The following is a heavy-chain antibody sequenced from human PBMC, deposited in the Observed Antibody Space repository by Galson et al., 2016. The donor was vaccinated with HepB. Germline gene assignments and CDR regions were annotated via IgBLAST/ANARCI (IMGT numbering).Heavy chain of an antibody. D-gene: IGHD6-6*01. Sequence: SVKVSCKASGYTFSSYGVSWVRQAPGQGLEWMGWISPYNGNTNYAQKLQDRVTMTTDTSTSTAYMELRSLRSDDTAVYYCARLGAARVYYYFFMDVWGKGTTVTVSS. CDR3: ARLGAARVYYYFFMDV. V-gene: IGHV1-18*01. CDR2: ISPYNGNT. CDR1: GYTFSSYG. J-gene: IGHJ6*03.